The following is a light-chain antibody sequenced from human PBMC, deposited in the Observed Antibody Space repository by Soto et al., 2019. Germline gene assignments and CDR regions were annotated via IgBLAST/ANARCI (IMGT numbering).Light chain of an antibody. J-gene: IGKJ1*01. CDR1: QGIRNE. CDR2: AAS. V-gene: IGKV1-6*01. CDR3: LQDYDYPRT. Sequence: AIQMTQSPSSLSASVADGVAINWRASQGIRNELSWFQQRPGNAPTLLISAASRLQSGVPSRFSGRGSGTDFTLTISSLQPEDFATYYCLQDYDYPRTFGQGTKVDIK.